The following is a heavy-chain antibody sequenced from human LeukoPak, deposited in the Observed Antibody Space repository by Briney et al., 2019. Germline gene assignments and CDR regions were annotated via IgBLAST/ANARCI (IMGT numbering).Heavy chain of an antibody. CDR2: ISYDGSNK. D-gene: IGHD3-22*01. Sequence: PGGSLRLSCAASGFTFSSYGMHWVRQAPGKGLEWVAVISYDGSNKYYADSVKGRFTISRDNSKNTLYLQMNSLRAEDTAVYYCAKEGPYYDSSGYDYWGQGTLVTVSS. J-gene: IGHJ4*02. CDR1: GFTFSSYG. V-gene: IGHV3-30*18. CDR3: AKEGPYYDSSGYDY.